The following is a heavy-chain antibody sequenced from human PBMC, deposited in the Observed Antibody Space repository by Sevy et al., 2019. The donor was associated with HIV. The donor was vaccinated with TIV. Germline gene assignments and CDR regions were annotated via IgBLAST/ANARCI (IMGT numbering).Heavy chain of an antibody. V-gene: IGHV3-30*03. CDR3: ARNEAYDILTGYVTYYYGLDV. CDR1: GFMFSNYG. Sequence: GESLKISCAGSGFMFSNYGIHWVRQAPGKGLEWVADISYDGTKKNYADSVKGRFTIPRDNSKNTIYLEINSLRDEDTAVYYCARNEAYDILTGYVTYYYGLDVWGQGTSVTVSS. D-gene: IGHD3-9*01. CDR2: ISYDGTKK. J-gene: IGHJ6*02.